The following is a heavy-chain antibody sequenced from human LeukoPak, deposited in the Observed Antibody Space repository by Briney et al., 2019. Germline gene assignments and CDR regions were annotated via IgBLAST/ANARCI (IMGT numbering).Heavy chain of an antibody. CDR1: GGSFSGYY. CDR3: ARGLRDPTIAAAGEDY. V-gene: IGHV4-34*01. J-gene: IGHJ4*02. D-gene: IGHD6-13*01. Sequence: PSETLSLTCAVYGGSFSGYYWSWIRQPPGKGLEWIGEINHSGSTNYNPSLKSRVTISVDTSKNQFSLKLSSVTAADTAVYYCARGLRDPTIAAAGEDYWGQGTLVTVSS. CDR2: INHSGST.